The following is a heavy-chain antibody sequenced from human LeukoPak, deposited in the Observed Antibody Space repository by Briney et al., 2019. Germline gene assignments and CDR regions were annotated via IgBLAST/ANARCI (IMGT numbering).Heavy chain of an antibody. J-gene: IGHJ6*03. D-gene: IGHD7-27*01. CDR1: GGSISSGSYY. CDR3: AGLGTTTGYYYMDV. Sequence: PSETLSLTCTVSGGSISSGSYYWGWIRQPAGKGLGWIVRIYTSGSTNYNPSLKSRVTISVDTSKNQFSLKLSSVTAADTAVYYCAGLGTTTGYYYMDVWGKGTTVTVSS. CDR2: IYTSGST. V-gene: IGHV4-61*02.